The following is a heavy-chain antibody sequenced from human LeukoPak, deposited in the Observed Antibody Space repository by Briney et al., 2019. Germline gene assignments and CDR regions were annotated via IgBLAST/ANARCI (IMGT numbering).Heavy chain of an antibody. CDR3: SKRESASGTDYKSFEY. CDR1: GFDFSSYA. D-gene: IGHD3-10*01. V-gene: IGHV3-23*01. CDR2: ISRRDDYT. Sequence: GGSLRLSCAASGFDFSSYAMSWVRQPPGKGLEWVSVISRRDDYTYYADSVKGRFTISRDNSKNTLYLQMNSLRAEDTAVYYCSKRESASGTDYKSFEYWGQGTLVTVSS. J-gene: IGHJ4*02.